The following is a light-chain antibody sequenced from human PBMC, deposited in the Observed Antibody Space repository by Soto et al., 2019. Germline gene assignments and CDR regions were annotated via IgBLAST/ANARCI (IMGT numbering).Light chain of an antibody. Sequence: QSVLTQPPSVSAAPGHKVTISCSGTASNIGNDYVSWYQQLPGEAHQLLIYDNNRRPSGIPDRFSGSRSDTSATLGITGLQTGDEADYYCGAWDSSLNVYVFGTGTKVTVL. CDR2: DNN. J-gene: IGLJ1*01. V-gene: IGLV1-51*01. CDR1: ASNIGNDY. CDR3: GAWDSSLNVYV.